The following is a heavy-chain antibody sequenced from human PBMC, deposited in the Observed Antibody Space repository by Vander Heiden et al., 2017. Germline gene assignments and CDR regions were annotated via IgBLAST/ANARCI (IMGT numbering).Heavy chain of an antibody. CDR2: IKGDGSYN. Sequence: DVELLESVGRLVEPGGSLRLCCATSGFTFSRNWRSWVRQVPGKGLQWVANIKGDGSYNYYADSVKGRLTISRDNARNSLYLQMNSLGAEDTAVYYCAREFPRYCSSSSYPCDAFDFWGQGTIVTVSS. J-gene: IGHJ3*01. D-gene: IGHD2-2*01. V-gene: IGHV3-7*01. CDR1: GFTFSRNW. CDR3: AREFPRYCSSSSYPCDAFDF.